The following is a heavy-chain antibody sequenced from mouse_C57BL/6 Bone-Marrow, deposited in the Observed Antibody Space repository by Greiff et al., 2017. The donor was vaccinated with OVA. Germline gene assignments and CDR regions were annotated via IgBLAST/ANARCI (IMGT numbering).Heavy chain of an antibody. CDR1: GFSLTSYG. J-gene: IGHJ1*03. CDR2: IWSGGST. V-gene: IGHV2-2*01. CDR3: ARNGWLLRRWYFDV. Sequence: VQLQQSGPGLVQPSQSLSITCTVSGFSLTSYGVHWVRQSPGKGLEWLGVIWSGGSTDYNAAFISRLSISKDNSKSQVFLKMNSRQADDTAIYYCARNGWLLRRWYFDVWGTGTTVTVSS. D-gene: IGHD2-3*01.